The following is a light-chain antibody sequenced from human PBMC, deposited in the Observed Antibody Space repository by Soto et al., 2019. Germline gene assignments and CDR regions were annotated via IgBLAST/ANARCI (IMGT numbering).Light chain of an antibody. CDR1: QSVLSSSNNKNF. CDR3: QQYYRFPYT. V-gene: IGKV4-1*01. CDR2: WAS. J-gene: IGKJ2*01. Sequence: DIVMTQSPDSLAVSLGERATINCKSSQSVLSSSNNKNFLAWYQQKPGQSPKLLIYWASTRESGVPDRFSGSGSGTDFTLTISSLQDEDVAVYYCQQYYRFPYTFGQGTKLEIK.